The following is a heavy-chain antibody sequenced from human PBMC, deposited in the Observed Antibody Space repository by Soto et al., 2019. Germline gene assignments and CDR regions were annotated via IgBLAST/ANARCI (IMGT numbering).Heavy chain of an antibody. J-gene: IGHJ4*02. V-gene: IGHV3-30-3*01. D-gene: IGHD3-22*01. CDR1: GVTLSSYA. CDR2: ISYDGSNK. Sequence: XGSLRLSCAASGVTLSSYAMHWVRQAPGKGLEWVAVISYDGSNKYYADAVKGRFTISRDNSQNTVSLQMEGLRAEDTAVYYCAKDRCNIVNCESRGLDYWGQGTPVTVSS. CDR3: AKDRCNIVNCESRGLDY.